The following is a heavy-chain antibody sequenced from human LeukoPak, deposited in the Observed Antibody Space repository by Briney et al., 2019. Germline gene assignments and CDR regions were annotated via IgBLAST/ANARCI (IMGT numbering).Heavy chain of an antibody. D-gene: IGHD3-22*01. V-gene: IGHV4-59*12. CDR2: IYSSGST. CDR1: GGSISSYY. J-gene: IGHJ4*02. CDR3: ARERYYDSSRTVDY. Sequence: SETLSLTCTVSGGSISSYYWSWIRQPPGKGLGWIGYIYSSGSTNYNPSLKSRVTISVDTSKNQFSLRLGSVTAADTAVYYCARERYYDSSRTVDYWGQGTLVTVSS.